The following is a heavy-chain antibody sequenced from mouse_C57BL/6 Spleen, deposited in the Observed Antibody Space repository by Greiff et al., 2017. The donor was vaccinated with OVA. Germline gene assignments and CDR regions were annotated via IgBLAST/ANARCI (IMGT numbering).Heavy chain of an antibody. CDR1: GFSLSTSGMG. J-gene: IGHJ3*01. CDR3: ARSTVVATRGAWFAY. D-gene: IGHD1-1*01. CDR2: IYWDDDK. V-gene: IGHV8-12*01. Sequence: QVTLKESGPGILQSSQTLSLTCSFSGFSLSTSGMGVSWIRQPSGKGLEWLAHIYWDDDKRYNPSLKSRLTISKDTSRNQVFLKITSVDTADTATYYCARSTVVATRGAWFAYWGQGTLVTVSA.